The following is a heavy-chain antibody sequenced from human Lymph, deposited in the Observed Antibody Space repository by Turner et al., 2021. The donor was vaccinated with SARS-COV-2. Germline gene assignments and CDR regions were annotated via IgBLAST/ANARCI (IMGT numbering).Heavy chain of an antibody. CDR1: GGTFSSYA. CDR3: ARDVTGPLGY. CDR2: IIPILDIA. D-gene: IGHD1-20*01. Sequence: QVQLVQSGAEVKKRGSSVKVSCKASGGTFSSYAISWVRQAPGQGLEWMGGIIPILDIATYAQKVQGRVTITADKSTSTAYMELSSLRSEDTAVYYCARDVTGPLGYWGQGTLVTVSS. V-gene: IGHV1-69*10. J-gene: IGHJ4*02.